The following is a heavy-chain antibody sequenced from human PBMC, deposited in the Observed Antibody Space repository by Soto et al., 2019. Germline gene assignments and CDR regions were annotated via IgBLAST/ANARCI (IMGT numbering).Heavy chain of an antibody. CDR1: GGSFSGYY. Sequence: PSETLSLTCAVYGGSFSGYYWSWIRQPPGKGLEWIGEINHSGSTNYNPSLKSRVTISVDTSKNQFSLKLSSVTAADTAVYYCAGFIAAAGTPRGYGMDVWGQGTTVTVSS. V-gene: IGHV4-34*01. CDR2: INHSGST. CDR3: AGFIAAAGTPRGYGMDV. J-gene: IGHJ6*02. D-gene: IGHD6-13*01.